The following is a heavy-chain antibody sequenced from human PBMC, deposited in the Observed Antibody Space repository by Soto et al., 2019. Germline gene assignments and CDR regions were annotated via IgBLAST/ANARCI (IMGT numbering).Heavy chain of an antibody. CDR3: SGCSGGACHQNYGMDV. D-gene: IGHD2-15*01. Sequence: EVHLVESGGGLVKPGGSLRLSCAVSGFTFSSCTMNWVRQAPGKGLEWVSSISPSTSHIYYADSVKGRFTISRDNAKKSLFLQMNSLRAEDTAVSYCSGCSGGACHQNYGMDVWGQGTTVTVSS. V-gene: IGHV3-21*01. J-gene: IGHJ6*02. CDR1: GFTFSSCT. CDR2: ISPSTSHI.